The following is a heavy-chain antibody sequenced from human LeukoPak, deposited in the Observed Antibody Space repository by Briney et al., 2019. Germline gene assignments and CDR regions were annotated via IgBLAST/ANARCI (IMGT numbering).Heavy chain of an antibody. CDR3: ARAKFSKWELSVKFDY. J-gene: IGHJ4*02. V-gene: IGHV1-2*04. D-gene: IGHD1-26*01. CDR1: GYTFTGYY. Sequence: ASVKVSCKASGYTFTGYYMHWVRQAPGQGLEWMGWINPNSGGTNYAQKFQGWVNMTRDASISTAYMELSRLTSDDTALYYCARAKFSKWELSVKFDYWGQGTLVTVSS. CDR2: INPNSGGT.